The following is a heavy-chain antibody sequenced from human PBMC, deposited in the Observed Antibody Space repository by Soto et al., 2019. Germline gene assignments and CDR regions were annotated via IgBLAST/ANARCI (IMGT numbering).Heavy chain of an antibody. CDR2: ISSSGSTI. CDR1: GFTFSDYY. Sequence: GGSLRLSCVTCGFTFSDYYMSWIRQAPGKGLEWVSYISSSGSTIYYADSVKGRFTISRDNAKNSLYLQMNSLRAGDTAVYYCARDRFDYGDYFDYWGQGTLVTVSS. D-gene: IGHD4-17*01. CDR3: ARDRFDYGDYFDY. J-gene: IGHJ4*02. V-gene: IGHV3-11*01.